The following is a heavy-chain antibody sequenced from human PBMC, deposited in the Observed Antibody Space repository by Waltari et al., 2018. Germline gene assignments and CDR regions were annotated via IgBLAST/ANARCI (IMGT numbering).Heavy chain of an antibody. J-gene: IGHJ3*02. CDR3: AKDLTLGAEIDAFDI. CDR2: IWYDGSNK. D-gene: IGHD1-26*01. CDR1: GFTFSSYG. V-gene: IGHV3-30*18. Sequence: QVQLVESGGGVVQPGRSLRLSCAASGFTFSSYGMHWVRQAPGKGREWVAVIWYDGSNKYYADSVKGRFTISRDNSKNTLYLQMNSLRAEDTAMYYCAKDLTLGAEIDAFDIWGQGTMVTVSS.